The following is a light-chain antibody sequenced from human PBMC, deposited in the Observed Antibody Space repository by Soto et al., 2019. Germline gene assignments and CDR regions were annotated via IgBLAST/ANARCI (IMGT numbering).Light chain of an antibody. Sequence: IRMTQSPSSLSASTGDRVTITCRASQGISSYLAWYQQKPGKAPKLLIYAASTLQSGVPSRFSGSGSGTDFTLTISCLQSEDFATYYCQQYYSYPRTVGQGTKVDSK. J-gene: IGKJ1*01. CDR3: QQYYSYPRT. CDR1: QGISSY. V-gene: IGKV1-8*01. CDR2: AAS.